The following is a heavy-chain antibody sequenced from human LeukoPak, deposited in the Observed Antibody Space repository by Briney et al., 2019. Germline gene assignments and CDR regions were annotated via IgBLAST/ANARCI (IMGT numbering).Heavy chain of an antibody. CDR3: ARGFRYCSSTSCYPY. D-gene: IGHD2-2*01. CDR2: ISAYNGNT. V-gene: IGHV1-18*01. J-gene: IGHJ4*02. CDR1: GYTFTSYG. Sequence: ASVKVSCKASGYTFTSYGISWVRQAPGQGLEWMGWISAYNGNTNYAQKLQGRVTMTTDTSTSTAYMELSSLRSEDTAVYYCARGFRYCSSTSCYPYWGQGTLVTVSS.